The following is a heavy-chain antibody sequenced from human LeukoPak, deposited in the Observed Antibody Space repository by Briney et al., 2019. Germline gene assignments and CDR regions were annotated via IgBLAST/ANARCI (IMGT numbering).Heavy chain of an antibody. D-gene: IGHD6-19*01. Sequence: GGSLRLSCAASGFTFSSYSMNWVRQAPGKGLEWVSSISSSSSYIYYADSVKGRFTISRDNAKNSLYLQMNSLRAEDTAVYYCARDLGGQWLTYYYYYGMDVWGQGTTVTVSS. CDR2: ISSSSSYI. CDR3: ARDLGGQWLTYYYYYGMDV. V-gene: IGHV3-21*01. J-gene: IGHJ6*02. CDR1: GFTFSSYS.